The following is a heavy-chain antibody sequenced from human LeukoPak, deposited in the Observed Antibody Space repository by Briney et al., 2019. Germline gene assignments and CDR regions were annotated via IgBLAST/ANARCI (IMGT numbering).Heavy chain of an antibody. V-gene: IGHV3-74*01. J-gene: IGHJ3*02. CDR2: INSDGSST. CDR3: AKVPVFSLTISEVVTDDAFDI. CDR1: GFTFSSYW. Sequence: PGGSLRLSCAASGFTFSSYWMHWVRQAPGKGLMWVSRINSDGSSTSYADSVKGRFTISRDNAKNTLYLQMNSLRAEDTAVYYCAKVPVFSLTISEVVTDDAFDIWGQGTIVTVSS. D-gene: IGHD3-3*01.